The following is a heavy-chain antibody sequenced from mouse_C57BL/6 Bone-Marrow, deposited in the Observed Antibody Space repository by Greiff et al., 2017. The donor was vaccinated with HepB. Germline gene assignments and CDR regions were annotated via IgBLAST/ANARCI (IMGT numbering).Heavy chain of an antibody. CDR3: ARDAGLLRDRWAMDY. CDR1: GFTFSDFY. J-gene: IGHJ4*01. V-gene: IGHV7-1*01. CDR2: SRNKANDYTT. Sequence: EVNVVESGGGLVQSGRSLRLSCATSGFTFSDFYMEWVRQAPGKGLEWIAASRNKANDYTTEYSASVKGRFIVSRDTSQSILYLQMNALRAEDTAIYYCARDAGLLRDRWAMDYWGQGTSVTVSS. D-gene: IGHD1-1*01.